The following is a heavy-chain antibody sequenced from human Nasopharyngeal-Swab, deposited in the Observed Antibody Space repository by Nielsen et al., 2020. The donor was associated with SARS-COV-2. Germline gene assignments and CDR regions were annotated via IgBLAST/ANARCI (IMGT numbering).Heavy chain of an antibody. D-gene: IGHD6-13*01. V-gene: IGHV3-23*01. J-gene: IGHJ6*02. CDR2: ISGSGGST. CDR1: GFTFSSYW. Sequence: GESLKISCAASGFTFSSYWMHWVRQAPGKGLEWVSAISGSGGSTYYADSVKGRFTISRDNSKNTLYLQMNSLRAEDTAVYYCAKGGYSSSWYEAPYYYYYYGMDVWGQGTTVTVSS. CDR3: AKGGYSSSWYEAPYYYYYYGMDV.